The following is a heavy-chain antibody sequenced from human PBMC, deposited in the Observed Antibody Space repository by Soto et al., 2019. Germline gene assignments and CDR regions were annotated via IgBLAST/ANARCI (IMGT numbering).Heavy chain of an antibody. CDR2: ISYDGSNK. J-gene: IGHJ6*02. Sequence: GGSLRLSCAASGFTFSSYGMHWVRQAPGKGLERVAVISYDGSNKYYADSVKGRFTISRDNSKNTLYLQMNSLRAEDTAVYYCAKLSFQTLAAGMDVWGQGTTVTVSS. V-gene: IGHV3-30*18. D-gene: IGHD3-16*01. CDR3: AKLSFQTLAAGMDV. CDR1: GFTFSSYG.